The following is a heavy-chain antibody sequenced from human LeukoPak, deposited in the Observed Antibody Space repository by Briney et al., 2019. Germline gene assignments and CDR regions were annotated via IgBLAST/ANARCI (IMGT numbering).Heavy chain of an antibody. Sequence: SETLSLTCTVSGVSISGYSWSWIRQPPGKGLEWIGYIYYNGSTNYNPSLKSRVTLSLDTSKKQFSLKLSSVTAADTAVYYCARVYCSSNSCYEVYWGQGALGTVSS. V-gene: IGHV4-59*01. D-gene: IGHD2-2*01. CDR2: IYYNGST. CDR1: GVSISGYS. J-gene: IGHJ4*02. CDR3: ARVYCSSNSCYEVY.